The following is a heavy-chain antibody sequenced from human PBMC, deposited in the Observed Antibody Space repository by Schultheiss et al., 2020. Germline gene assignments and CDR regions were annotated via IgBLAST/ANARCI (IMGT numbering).Heavy chain of an antibody. CDR2: ISSSSSYT. CDR1: GFTFSDYY. CDR3: ATERHCSGGSCLDAFDI. Sequence: GESLKISCAASGFTFSDYYMSWIRQAPGKGLEWVSYISSSSSYTNYADSVKGRFTISRDNAKNSLYLQMNSLRAEDTAVYYCATERHCSGGSCLDAFDIWGQGTMVTVSS. V-gene: IGHV3-11*06. J-gene: IGHJ3*02. D-gene: IGHD2-15*01.